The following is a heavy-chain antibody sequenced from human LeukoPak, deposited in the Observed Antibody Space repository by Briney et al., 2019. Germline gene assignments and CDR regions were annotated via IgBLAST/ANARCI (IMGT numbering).Heavy chain of an antibody. D-gene: IGHD7-27*01. V-gene: IGHV4-59*01. CDR3: ARESSWGNFDY. CDR1: GGSISSYY. J-gene: IGHJ4*02. Sequence: PSETLSLTCTVSGGSISSYYWSWIRQPPGKGLEWIGYIYYSGSTNYNPSLKSRVTISVDTSKNQFSLKLSYVTAADTAVYFCARESSWGNFDYWGQETLVTVSS. CDR2: IYYSGST.